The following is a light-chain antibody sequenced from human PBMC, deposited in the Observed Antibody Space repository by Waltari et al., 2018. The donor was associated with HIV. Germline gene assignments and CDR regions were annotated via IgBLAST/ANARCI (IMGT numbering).Light chain of an antibody. Sequence: SVLTQPPSASGTPGQRVTISCSGSSSNIGSYTVNWYQQRPGTAPKLLIYSNNQRPSGVPDGFSGSKSGTSASLAISGLQSEDEADYYCAACDDSLNGCVFGGGTKLSVV. V-gene: IGLV1-44*01. CDR2: SNN. CDR3: AACDDSLNGCV. J-gene: IGLJ3*02. CDR1: SSNIGSYT.